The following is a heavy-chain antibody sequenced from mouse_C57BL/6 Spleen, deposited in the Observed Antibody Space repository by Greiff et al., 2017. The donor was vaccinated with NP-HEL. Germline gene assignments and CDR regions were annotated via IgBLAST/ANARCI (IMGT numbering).Heavy chain of an antibody. CDR1: GFTFSDYG. CDR2: ISSGSSTI. D-gene: IGHD1-1*01. J-gene: IGHJ4*01. V-gene: IGHV5-17*01. CDR3: ARIYYYGSSYENAMDY. Sequence: EVKLVESGGGLVKPGGSLKLSCAASGFTFSDYGMHWVRQAPEKGLEWVAYISSGSSTIYYADTVKGRFTISRDNAKNTLFLQMTSLRAEDTAMYYCARIYYYGSSYENAMDYWGQGTSVTVSS.